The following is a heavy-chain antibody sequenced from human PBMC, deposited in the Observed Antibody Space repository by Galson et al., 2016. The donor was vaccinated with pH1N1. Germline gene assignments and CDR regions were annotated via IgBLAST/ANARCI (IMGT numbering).Heavy chain of an antibody. D-gene: IGHD2-2*01. CDR1: GFIFSSYA. J-gene: IGHJ6*02. CDR2: LSAASTAV. Sequence: SLRLSCAASGFIFSSYAMTWVRQASGKGLEWVSALSAASTAVYYGNSVKGRFTISRDNSKNTLYLQMNSLRAEDTAVYYCAKGGRVGVQGYYYALDVWGQGTAVTVSS. V-gene: IGHV3-23*01. CDR3: AKGGRVGVQGYYYALDV.